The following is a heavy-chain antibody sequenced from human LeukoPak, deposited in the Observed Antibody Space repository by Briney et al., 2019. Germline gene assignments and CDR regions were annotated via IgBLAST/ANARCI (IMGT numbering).Heavy chain of an antibody. CDR1: GGSLSSYY. Sequence: PSETLSLTCTVSGGSLSSYYWSWIRQPPGKGLEWIGYIYYSGSTNYNPSLKSRVTISVDTSKNQFSLKLSSVTAADTAVYYCAGSGSYYDLPNWFDPWGQGTLVTVSS. CDR2: IYYSGST. J-gene: IGHJ5*02. CDR3: AGSGSYYDLPNWFDP. V-gene: IGHV4-59*01. D-gene: IGHD1-26*01.